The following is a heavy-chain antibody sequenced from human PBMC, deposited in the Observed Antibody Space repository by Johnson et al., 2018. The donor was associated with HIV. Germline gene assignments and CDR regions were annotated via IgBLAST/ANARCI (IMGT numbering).Heavy chain of an antibody. D-gene: IGHD3-10*01. Sequence: VQLVESGGGLVQPGGSLRLSCAASGFTFSSYAMHWVRQAPGKGLEYVSAISSDGGSSYSADSVKGRFTVSRDNSENTLFLQMNSLRDEDTAVYYCAKAPYGSGIRPGAFDIWGQGTMVTVSS. V-gene: IGHV3-64*04. CDR2: ISSDGGSS. CDR3: AKAPYGSGIRPGAFDI. J-gene: IGHJ3*02. CDR1: GFTFSSYA.